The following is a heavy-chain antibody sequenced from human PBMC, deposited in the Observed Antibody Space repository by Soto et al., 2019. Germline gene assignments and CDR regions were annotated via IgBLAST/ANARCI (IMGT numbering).Heavy chain of an antibody. V-gene: IGHV3-23*01. CDR2: ISGSGGST. CDR3: ANRRGSGSPDINWFDP. D-gene: IGHD3-10*01. Sequence: GGSLRLSCAASGFTFSSYAMSWVRQAPGKGLEWVSAISGSGGSTYYADSVKGRFTISRDNSKNTLYLQMNSLRAEDTAVYYCANRRGSGSPDINWFDPWGQGTLVTVSS. J-gene: IGHJ5*02. CDR1: GFTFSSYA.